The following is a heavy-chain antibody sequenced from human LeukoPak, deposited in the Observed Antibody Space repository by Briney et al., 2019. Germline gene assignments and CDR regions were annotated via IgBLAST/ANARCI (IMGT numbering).Heavy chain of an antibody. J-gene: IGHJ3*02. D-gene: IGHD3-22*01. CDR1: GDSITGYY. CDR3: ARVGGITMIVVLITDAFDI. Sequence: PSETLSLTCTVSGDSITGYYWGWIRQPPGKGLEWIGSIYYSGSTYYNPSLKSRVTISVDTSKNQFSLKLRSVTAADTAVYYCARVGGITMIVVLITDAFDIWGQGTMVTVSS. V-gene: IGHV4-39*07. CDR2: IYYSGST.